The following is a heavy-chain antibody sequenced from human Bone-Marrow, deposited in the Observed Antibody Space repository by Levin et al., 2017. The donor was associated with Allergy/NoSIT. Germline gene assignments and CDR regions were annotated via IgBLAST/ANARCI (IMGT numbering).Heavy chain of an antibody. CDR3: ARDVEDIAVVPAAMSPDYMDV. V-gene: IGHV3-33*01. CDR1: GFTFRSHA. J-gene: IGHJ6*03. CDR2: LWYDGTNK. Sequence: GGSLRLSCAASGFTFRSHAMHWVRQAPGKGLEWVAALWYDGTNKFYADSVKGRFTISRDNSKSMLYLQMNSLRVDYTAVYYCARDVEDIAVVPAAMSPDYMDVWGKGTTVTVSS. D-gene: IGHD2-2*01.